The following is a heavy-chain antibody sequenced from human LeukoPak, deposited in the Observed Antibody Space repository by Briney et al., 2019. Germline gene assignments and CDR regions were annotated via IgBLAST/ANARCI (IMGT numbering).Heavy chain of an antibody. J-gene: IGHJ6*02. V-gene: IGHV1-69*04. CDR1: GGTFSSYA. CDR2: IIPILGIA. D-gene: IGHD3-16*02. Sequence: ASVKVSCKASGGTFSSYAISWVRQAPGQGLEWMGRIIPILGIANYAQKFQGRVTITADKSTSTAYMELSSLRSEDTAVYYCARGWRLGELSFEYYYYGMDVWGQGTTVTVSS. CDR3: ARGWRLGELSFEYYYYGMDV.